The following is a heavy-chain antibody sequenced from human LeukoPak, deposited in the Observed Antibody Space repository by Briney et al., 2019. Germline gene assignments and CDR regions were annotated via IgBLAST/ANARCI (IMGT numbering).Heavy chain of an antibody. V-gene: IGHV3-23*01. D-gene: IGHD3-3*01. Sequence: GGSLRLSCAASGFTFSSYAMSWVRQAPGKGLEWVSAISGSGGSTYYADSLKGRFTISRDNVKNSLYLQMNSLRAEDTAIYYCASVWNGYYTFDYWGQGTLVTVSS. CDR1: GFTFSSYA. CDR3: ASVWNGYYTFDY. CDR2: ISGSGGST. J-gene: IGHJ4*02.